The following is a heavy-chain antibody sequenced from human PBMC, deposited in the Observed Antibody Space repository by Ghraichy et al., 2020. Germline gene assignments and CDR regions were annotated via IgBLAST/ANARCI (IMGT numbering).Heavy chain of an antibody. CDR2: IYHSGST. J-gene: IGHJ6*02. D-gene: IGHD6-13*01. CDR1: GGPISSSNW. CDR3: ARMGMATAGYYYGLDV. Sequence: SETLSLTCAVSGGPISSSNWWSWVRQPPGKGLEWIGEIYHSGSTNYNPSLKSRVAISVDKSKNQFSLRLSSVTAAVTAVYYCARMGMATAGYYYGLDVWGQGTTVTVSS. V-gene: IGHV4-4*02.